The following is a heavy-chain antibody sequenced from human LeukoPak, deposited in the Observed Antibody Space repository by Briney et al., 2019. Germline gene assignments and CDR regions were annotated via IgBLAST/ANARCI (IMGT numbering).Heavy chain of an antibody. D-gene: IGHD6-19*01. V-gene: IGHV3-23*01. J-gene: IGHJ4*02. Sequence: GGSLRLSCAASGFTFSSDAMSWVRQAPGKGLEWVSAISGSGGSTYYADSVKGRFTISRDNSKNTLYLQMNSLRAEDTAVYYCANAPPWAGLYYFDYWGQGTLVTVSS. CDR3: ANAPPWAGLYYFDY. CDR1: GFTFSSDA. CDR2: ISGSGGST.